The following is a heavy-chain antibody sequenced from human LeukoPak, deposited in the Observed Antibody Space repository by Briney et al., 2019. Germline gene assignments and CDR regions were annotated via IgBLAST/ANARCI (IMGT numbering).Heavy chain of an antibody. CDR2: ISSGSSGI. CDR1: GFMLSNYA. J-gene: IGHJ4*02. V-gene: IGHV3-21*01. D-gene: IGHD4-17*01. Sequence: GGSLRLSCTSSGFMLSNYAIHWVRQAPGKGLEWVSIISSGSSGIFSADALKGRFTISRDDAKNLLYLDMNSLRAEDTAVYYCARGHTAVTRHFDFWGQGTLVTVSS. CDR3: ARGHTAVTRHFDF.